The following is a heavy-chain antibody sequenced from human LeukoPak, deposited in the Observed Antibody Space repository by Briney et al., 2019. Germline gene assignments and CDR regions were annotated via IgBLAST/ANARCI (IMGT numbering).Heavy chain of an antibody. J-gene: IGHJ4*02. Sequence: PSETLSLTCAVYGGSFSGYYWSWIRQPPGKGLEWIGEINHSGSTNYNPSLKSRVTISVDTSKNQFSLKLSSVTAADTAVYYCARGRRGYSYGYLGLISYFDYWGQGTLVTVSS. CDR3: ARGRRGYSYGYLGLISYFDY. CDR2: INHSGST. CDR1: GGSFSGYY. D-gene: IGHD5-18*01. V-gene: IGHV4-34*01.